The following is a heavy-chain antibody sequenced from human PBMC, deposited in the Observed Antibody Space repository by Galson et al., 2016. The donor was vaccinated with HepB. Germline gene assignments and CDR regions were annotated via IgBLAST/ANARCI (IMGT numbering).Heavy chain of an antibody. V-gene: IGHV1-24*01. J-gene: IGHJ4*02. CDR3: VTALYYYDTSGLLGDF. CDR1: GYTLTELS. CDR2: FDREDGKR. Sequence: SCKVSGYTLTELSMYWVRQAPGKGLEWMGDFDREDGKRVYAQKFQGRVTMTQDTSTDTAYMELSSLRSEDTAVYYCVTALYYYDTSGLLGDFWGQGTQVTVSS. D-gene: IGHD3-22*01.